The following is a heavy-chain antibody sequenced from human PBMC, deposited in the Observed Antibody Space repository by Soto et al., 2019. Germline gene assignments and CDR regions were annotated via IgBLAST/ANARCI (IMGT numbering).Heavy chain of an antibody. CDR1: GFTFRSYG. CDR2: IWYDGSYK. CDR3: ARGYGSESYVFDY. D-gene: IGHD3-10*01. V-gene: IGHV3-33*01. Sequence: AGGSLRLSCAASGFTFRSYGMHWVRQAPGKGLEWVALIWYDGSYKYYADSVKGRFTISRDNSKNTLYLQMNSLRAEDTAVYYCARGYGSESYVFDYWGQGTLVTVSS. J-gene: IGHJ4*02.